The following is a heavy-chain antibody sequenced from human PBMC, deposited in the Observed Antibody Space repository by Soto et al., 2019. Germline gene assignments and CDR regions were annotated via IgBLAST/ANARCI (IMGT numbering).Heavy chain of an antibody. V-gene: IGHV4-59*08. CDR1: GDSIRSYC. J-gene: IGHJ4*02. D-gene: IGHD2-15*01. CDR3: ARQRPYSSPLYFDY. CDR2: IYYSGST. Sequence: SETLSLTCTVSGDSIRSYCWSWIRQHPGKGLEWIGYIYYSGSTNYNPSLKSRVTISVDTSNNQFSLKLSSVTAADTAVYYCARQRPYSSPLYFDYWGQGTLVTVSS.